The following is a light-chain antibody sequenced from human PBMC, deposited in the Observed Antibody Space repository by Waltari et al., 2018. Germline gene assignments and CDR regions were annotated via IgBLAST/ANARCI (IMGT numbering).Light chain of an antibody. J-gene: IGKJ3*01. CDR2: FAS. CDR1: ETINTY. CDR3: QQTHTRPAT. Sequence: DIELTQSPSSLSASVGDRVTISCRASETINTYINWYQQKPGEPPKLLIYFASNLQSGVPLRFTGRGSGTDFTLTISDLQSEYFATYYCQQTHTRPATFGPGTKVDIK. V-gene: IGKV1-39*01.